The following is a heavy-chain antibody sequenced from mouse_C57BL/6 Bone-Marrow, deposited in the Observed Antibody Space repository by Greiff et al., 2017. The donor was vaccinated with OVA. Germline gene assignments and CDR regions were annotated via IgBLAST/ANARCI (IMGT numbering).Heavy chain of an antibody. J-gene: IGHJ4*01. V-gene: IGHV1-62-2*01. Sequence: VKLQQSGAELVKPGASVKLSCKASGYTFTEYTIHWVKQRSGQGLEWIGWFYPGSGSIKYNEKFKDKATLTADKSSSTVYMELSRLTSEDSAVYFCARHEDPHYYGRGYAMVYWGQGTSVTVSS. CDR1: GYTFTEYT. CDR3: ARHEDPHYYGRGYAMVY. CDR2: FYPGSGSI. D-gene: IGHD1-1*01.